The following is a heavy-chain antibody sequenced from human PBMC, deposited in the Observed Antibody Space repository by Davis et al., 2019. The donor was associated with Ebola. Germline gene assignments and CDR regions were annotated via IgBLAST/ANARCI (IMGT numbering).Heavy chain of an antibody. Sequence: MPSETLSLTCTVSGGSIISSSSYWGWIRQPPRKGLEWIGSIYYSGSTYYNPSLKSRVTISVDTSKNQFSLKLSSVTAADTAVYYCARDGISVVVDRGMDVWGKGTTVTVSS. CDR3: ARDGISVVVDRGMDV. V-gene: IGHV4-39*02. D-gene: IGHD2-2*01. CDR1: GGSIISSSSY. J-gene: IGHJ6*04. CDR2: IYYSGST.